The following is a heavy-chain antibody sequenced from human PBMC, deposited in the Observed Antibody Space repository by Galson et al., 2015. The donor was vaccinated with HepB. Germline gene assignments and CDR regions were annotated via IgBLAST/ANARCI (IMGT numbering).Heavy chain of an antibody. CDR2: ISYDVRNK. D-gene: IGHD2-8*02. Sequence: SLRLSCAASGFTFSSHAMHWVRQAPGKGLEWVAVISYDVRNKYYADSVKGRFTISRDNSKNTLYLQMSSLRAADTALYYCARGLGGGPNSGPDDHWGQGTLVTVSS. J-gene: IGHJ4*02. CDR1: GFTFSSHA. V-gene: IGHV3-30*04. CDR3: ARGLGGGPNSGPDDH.